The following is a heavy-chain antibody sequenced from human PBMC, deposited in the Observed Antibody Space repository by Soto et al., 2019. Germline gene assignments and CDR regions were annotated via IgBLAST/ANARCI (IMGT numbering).Heavy chain of an antibody. Sequence: GGSLRLSCVASGFTFRTHAMTWVRQFPGMGLEWASTISGSGDKTYYAGSVKGRFTISRDNSKTTLYLQMNSLRVEDTAIYYCVKDWSGDKCPCMDVWGQGTTVTVSS. CDR1: GFTFRTHA. CDR3: VKDWSGDKCPCMDV. V-gene: IGHV3-23*01. J-gene: IGHJ6*02. D-gene: IGHD3-3*01. CDR2: ISGSGDKT.